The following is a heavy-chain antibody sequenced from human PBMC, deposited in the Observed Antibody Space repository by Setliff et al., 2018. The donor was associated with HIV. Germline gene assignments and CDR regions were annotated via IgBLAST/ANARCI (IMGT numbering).Heavy chain of an antibody. V-gene: IGHV4-59*08. Sequence: SETLSLTCTVSGGSISSYYWSWIRQPPGKGLEWIGYIYYSGSTNYNPSLKSRVTISVDTSRNQFSLKLSSVTAADTAVYYCARAKEGYGGWYYFDYWAQGTLVTVSS. J-gene: IGHJ4*02. CDR3: ARAKEGYGGWYYFDY. D-gene: IGHD6-19*01. CDR1: GGSISSYY. CDR2: IYYSGST.